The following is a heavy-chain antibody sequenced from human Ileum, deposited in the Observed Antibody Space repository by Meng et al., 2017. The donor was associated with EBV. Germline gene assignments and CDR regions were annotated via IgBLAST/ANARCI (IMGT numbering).Heavy chain of an antibody. J-gene: IGHJ4*02. V-gene: IGHV1-18*01. D-gene: IGHD6-19*01. Sequence: HVEVVQSGTEVKKAGASVKGSCKASGYTFTNYGITWVRQAPGQGLEWMGWISAYNGNTNYAQKLQGRVTMTTDTSTSTAYMELRSLRSDDTAVYYCARDRQCGYWGQGTLVTVSS. CDR1: GYTFTNYG. CDR3: ARDRQCGY. CDR2: ISAYNGNT.